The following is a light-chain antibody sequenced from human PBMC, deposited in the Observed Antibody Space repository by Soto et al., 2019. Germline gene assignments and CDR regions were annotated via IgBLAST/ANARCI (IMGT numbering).Light chain of an antibody. CDR3: QQYGSSPCT. J-gene: IGKJ2*01. CDR2: AAS. Sequence: EIVLTQSPGTLSLSPGERATLSCRASQSVSSSYLAWYQQKPGQAPRLLIYAASSRATGIPDRFSGSGSGTDFTLNISRLEPEDFAVYYCQQYGSSPCTFGQGTKVESK. CDR1: QSVSSSY. V-gene: IGKV3-20*01.